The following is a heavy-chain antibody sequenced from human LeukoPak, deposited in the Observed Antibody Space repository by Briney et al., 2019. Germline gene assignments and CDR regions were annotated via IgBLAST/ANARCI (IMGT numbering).Heavy chain of an antibody. D-gene: IGHD3-10*01. V-gene: IGHV4-4*07. CDR3: ASSLYYYTSGAGFDY. Sequence: SETLSLTCTVSGVSISTYYWSWIRQPAGKGLEWIGRISASGSTNYNPSLKSRVTMSVDTSKSQFSLNLSSVTAADTAIYYCASSLYYYTSGAGFDYWGQGTLVTASS. CDR2: ISASGST. J-gene: IGHJ4*02. CDR1: GVSISTYY.